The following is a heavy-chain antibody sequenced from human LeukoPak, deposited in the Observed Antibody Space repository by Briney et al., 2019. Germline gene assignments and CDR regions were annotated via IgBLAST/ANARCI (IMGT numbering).Heavy chain of an antibody. Sequence: SETLSLTCAVYGGSLSGYYWTWIRQPPGKGLEWIGEINLSGRTNYNPSLKSRVTISVDTSKNQFSLKLSSVTAADTAVYYCARHKSSSWYFPNWFDPWGQGTLVTVSS. CDR2: INLSGRT. CDR1: GGSLSGYY. J-gene: IGHJ5*02. D-gene: IGHD6-13*01. CDR3: ARHKSSSWYFPNWFDP. V-gene: IGHV4-34*01.